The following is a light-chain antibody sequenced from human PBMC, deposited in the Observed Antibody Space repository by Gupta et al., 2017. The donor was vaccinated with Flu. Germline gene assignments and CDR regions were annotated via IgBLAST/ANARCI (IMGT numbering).Light chain of an antibody. V-gene: IGKV2-30*01. Sequence: DVVIAQSPLSLLVTPGQPASISCRSSQGLVYSDGNTYLHWFQQRPGQSPRRLIHQVSYRDSGVPDRLSGSGSGTDFTLKISRVEAEDVGVYYCMQGAHGPWAFGEGTKVEIK. CDR3: MQGAHGPWA. CDR2: QVS. J-gene: IGKJ4*01. CDR1: QGLVYSDGNTY.